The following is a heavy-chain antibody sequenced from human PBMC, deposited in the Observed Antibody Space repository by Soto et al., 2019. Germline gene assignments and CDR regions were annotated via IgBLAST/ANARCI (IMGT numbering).Heavy chain of an antibody. Sequence: RPCSVSGGSISSPTYYWGWIRQPPGKGLEWIGSIYYSGSTYYSPSLKSRVTISVDTSKNQFSLKVSSVTAADTAVYYCARLPGITTSRRDYWGQGTLVTVSS. D-gene: IGHD1-1*01. J-gene: IGHJ4*02. CDR2: IYYSGST. CDR3: ARLPGITTSRRDY. V-gene: IGHV4-39*01. CDR1: GGSISSPTYY.